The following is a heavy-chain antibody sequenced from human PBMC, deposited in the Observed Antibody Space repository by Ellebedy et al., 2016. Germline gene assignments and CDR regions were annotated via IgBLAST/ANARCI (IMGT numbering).Heavy chain of an antibody. CDR2: LKEDGSEM. J-gene: IGHJ4*02. D-gene: IGHD6-6*01. V-gene: IGHV3-7*01. CDR3: ARVSPYSTSTPLDY. CDR1: GFTFSNHW. Sequence: GESLKISXAASGFTFSNHWMSWVRQVPGKGLEWVANLKEDGSEMYYVDSVKGRFTISRDNAKNSVYLQMNSLRVEDTAIYYCARVSPYSTSTPLDYWGQGTLVTVSS.